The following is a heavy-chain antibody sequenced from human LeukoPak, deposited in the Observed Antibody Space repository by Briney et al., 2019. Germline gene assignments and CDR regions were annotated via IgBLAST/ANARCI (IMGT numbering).Heavy chain of an antibody. J-gene: IGHJ6*02. CDR2: IHYSGNT. V-gene: IGHV4-59*01. CDR3: ARELSEIGGYGMDV. CDR1: GGSIRYYY. D-gene: IGHD3-10*01. Sequence: SETLSLTCTVSGGSIRYYYWSWIRQPPGKGLEWIGYIHYSGNTNYNPSLKSRVTLSVDTSKNQFSLKLSSVTAADTAVYYCARELSEIGGYGMDVWGQGTTVTVSS.